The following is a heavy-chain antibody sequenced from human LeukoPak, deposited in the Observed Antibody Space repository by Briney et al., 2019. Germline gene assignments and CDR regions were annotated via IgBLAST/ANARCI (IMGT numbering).Heavy chain of an antibody. CDR3: ARVDAFDI. V-gene: IGHV3-11*04. CDR2: ISSNGKTT. CDR1: GFSFSDYY. J-gene: IGHJ3*02. Sequence: GGSLRPSCAASGFSFSDYYMSWVRQAPGKGLEWLSKISSNGKTTYYADSVKGRFTISRDNAKNSLSLQMSSLRADDTALYYCARVDAFDIWGQGTMVTVSS.